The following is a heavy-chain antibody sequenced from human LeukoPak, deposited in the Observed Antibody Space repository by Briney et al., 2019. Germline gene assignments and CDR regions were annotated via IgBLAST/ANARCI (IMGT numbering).Heavy chain of an antibody. CDR2: ISNSSGST. V-gene: IGHV3-23*01. J-gene: IGHJ4*02. D-gene: IGHD6-25*01. Sequence: GGSLRLSCAASGFTFSSYAMSWVRQAPGKGLEWVSSISNSSGSTYYADSVKSRFTISRDNSKNTLCLQMNSLRAEDTAVYYCASGGAPAGYWGQGTLVIVSS. CDR1: GFTFSSYA. CDR3: ASGGAPAGY.